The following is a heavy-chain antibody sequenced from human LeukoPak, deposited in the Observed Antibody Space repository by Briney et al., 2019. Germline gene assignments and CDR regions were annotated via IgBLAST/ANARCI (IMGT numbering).Heavy chain of an antibody. CDR2: IFYSGST. J-gene: IGHJ4*02. Sequence: SETLSLTCTVSSGSISSYYWSWLRQPPGKGLEWIGYIFYSGSTNYNPSLKSRVTISVDTSKNQFSLKLTSVTAADTAVYYCARGGTNRAFDYWGQGTLVTVSS. V-gene: IGHV4-59*01. CDR1: SGSISSYY. CDR3: ARGGTNRAFDY. D-gene: IGHD1-14*01.